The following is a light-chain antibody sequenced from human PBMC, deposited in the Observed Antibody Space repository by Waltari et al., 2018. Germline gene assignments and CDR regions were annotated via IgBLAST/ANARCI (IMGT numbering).Light chain of an antibody. Sequence: ETVLTQSPTTLSLSPGERATLSCRASQSVSTNLAWYQQRPGQAPRLLISGASIRATGIPARVIGRGAGTEFTLTISSLQSEDFAVYYCQQYNNWPPYIFGQGSQLEI. V-gene: IGKV3-15*01. CDR2: GAS. CDR1: QSVSTN. CDR3: QQYNNWPPYI. J-gene: IGKJ2*01.